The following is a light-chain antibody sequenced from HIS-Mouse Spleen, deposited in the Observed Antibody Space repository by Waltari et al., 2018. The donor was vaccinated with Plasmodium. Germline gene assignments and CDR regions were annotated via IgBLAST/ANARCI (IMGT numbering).Light chain of an antibody. J-gene: IGLJ3*02. CDR1: SGINVGTYR. V-gene: IGLV5-45*03. Sequence: QAVLTQPSSLSASPGASASLTSTLRSGINVGTYRIYWYQQQPGSPPQYLLRYKSDSDKQQGSGVPSRFSGSKDASANAGILLISGLQSEDEADYYCMIWHSSAWVFGGGTKLTVL. CDR2: YKSDSDK. CDR3: MIWHSSAWV.